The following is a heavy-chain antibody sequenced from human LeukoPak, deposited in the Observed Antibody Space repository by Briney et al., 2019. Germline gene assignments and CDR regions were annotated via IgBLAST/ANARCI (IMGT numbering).Heavy chain of an antibody. J-gene: IGHJ4*02. V-gene: IGHV3-48*03. CDR2: ISSSGSTI. D-gene: IGHD3-3*01. CDR1: GFTFRSYE. CDR3: ARGRNDFWSGEKFDY. Sequence: GGSLRLSCEASGFTFRSYEMNWVRQAPGKGLEWVSYISSSGSTIYYADSVKGRFTISRDNAKNSLYLQMNSLRAEDTAVYYCARGRNDFWSGEKFDYWGQGTLVTVSS.